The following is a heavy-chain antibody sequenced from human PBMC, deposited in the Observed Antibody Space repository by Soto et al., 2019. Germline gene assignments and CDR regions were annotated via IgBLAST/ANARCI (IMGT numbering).Heavy chain of an antibody. D-gene: IGHD3-22*01. CDR1: GFTFSSYV. CDR3: ATPGLGSSRYHFGN. Sequence: EVQLLESGGGLAQPGGSLRLSCTASGFTFSSYVMRWVRQAPGEGLEWVSTISAGGGSTYYTDSVKGRFTISRDNSKNTPHLQMNSLRGEDTAVYVCATPGLGSSRYHFGNWGQGTQVPVSS. CDR2: ISAGGGST. J-gene: IGHJ4*02. V-gene: IGHV3-23*01.